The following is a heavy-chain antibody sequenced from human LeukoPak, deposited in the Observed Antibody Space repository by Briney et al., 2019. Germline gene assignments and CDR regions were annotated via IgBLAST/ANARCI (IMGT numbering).Heavy chain of an antibody. V-gene: IGHV4-61*02. CDR2: IYTSGST. J-gene: IGHJ4*02. Sequence: SETLSLTCTVSGGPISSGSYYWSCTRQPAGKGLEGIGRIYTSGSTNYNPSLKSGVTISVDTSKNQSSLKLRSVPAADTAVYYCASGGAAAGDFEYWGPGNLVTVSS. CDR1: GGPISSGSYY. CDR3: ASGGAAAGDFEY. D-gene: IGHD6-13*01.